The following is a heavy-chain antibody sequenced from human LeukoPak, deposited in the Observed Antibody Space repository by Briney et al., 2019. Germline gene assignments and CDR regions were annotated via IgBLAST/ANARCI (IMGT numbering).Heavy chain of an antibody. CDR2: ISSSGSTI. CDR1: GFTFSDYY. Sequence: PGGSLRLSCAASGFTFSDYYMSWLRQAPGKGLEWVSYISSSGSTIYYADSVKGRFTISRDNAKNSLYLQMNSLRAEDTAVYYCARALVYYDSSGYYDGYYFDYWGQGTLVTVSS. V-gene: IGHV3-11*01. CDR3: ARALVYYDSSGYYDGYYFDY. J-gene: IGHJ4*02. D-gene: IGHD3-22*01.